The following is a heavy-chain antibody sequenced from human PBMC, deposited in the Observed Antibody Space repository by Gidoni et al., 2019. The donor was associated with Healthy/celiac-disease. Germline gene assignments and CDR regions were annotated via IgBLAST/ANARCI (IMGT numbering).Heavy chain of an antibody. Sequence: QVQLVESGGGLVKPGGSLRLSCAASGFPFSYYYMSWIRKAPGKGLEWVSYISSSGSTIYYADSVKGRVTISRDNAKNSLYLQMNSLRAEDTAVYYCARDLGIAAAAIFDYWGQGTLVTVSS. V-gene: IGHV3-11*01. CDR1: GFPFSYYY. D-gene: IGHD6-13*01. CDR3: ARDLGIAAAAIFDY. J-gene: IGHJ4*02. CDR2: ISSSGSTI.